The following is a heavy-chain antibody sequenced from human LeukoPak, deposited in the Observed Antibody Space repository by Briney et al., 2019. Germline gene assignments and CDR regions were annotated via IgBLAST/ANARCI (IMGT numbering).Heavy chain of an antibody. J-gene: IGHJ4*02. D-gene: IGHD3-9*01. CDR1: GGSISSFF. CDR2: VHSSGST. CDR3: ARLAPSNYDILTGDPKVVFDY. V-gene: IGHV4-59*01. Sequence: PSETLSLTCTVSGGSISSFFWSWIRQPPGKGLELIGYVHSSGSTKYNPSLKSRLIISVDMSKNQFSLKLRSVSVADTAVYYCARLAPSNYDILTGDPKVVFDYWGQGALVTVSS.